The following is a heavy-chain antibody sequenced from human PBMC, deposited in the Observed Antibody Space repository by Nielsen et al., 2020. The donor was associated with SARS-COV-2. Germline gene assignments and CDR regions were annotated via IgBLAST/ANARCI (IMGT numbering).Heavy chain of an antibody. Sequence: ASVKVSCKASRYSFASYSMHWVRQAPGQRLEWMGWINAGNGNTRYSQKFQGRVTITRDTSASTAYMELSSLRSEDMAVYYWARHLRGYIDYWGQGTLVTVSS. V-gene: IGHV1-3*01. CDR1: RYSFASYS. CDR3: ARHLRGYIDY. J-gene: IGHJ4*02. CDR2: INAGNGNT.